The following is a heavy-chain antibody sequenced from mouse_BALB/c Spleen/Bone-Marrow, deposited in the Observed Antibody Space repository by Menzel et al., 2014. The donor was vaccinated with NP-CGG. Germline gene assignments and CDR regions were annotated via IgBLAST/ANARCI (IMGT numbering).Heavy chain of an antibody. Sequence: VKLQESGAELAKPGASVKMSCKASGYTFTSYWMHWIKPRPGQGLEWIGYITPSTGYIEYNQKFKDKATLTADKSSSTAYMQLSSLTSEDSAVYYCARPRFACWGQGTLVTVSA. V-gene: IGHV1-7*01. CDR2: ITPSTGYI. CDR1: GYTFTSYW. CDR3: ARPRFAC. J-gene: IGHJ3*01.